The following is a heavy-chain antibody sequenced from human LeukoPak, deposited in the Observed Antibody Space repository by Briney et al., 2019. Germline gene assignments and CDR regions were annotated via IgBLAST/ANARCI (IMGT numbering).Heavy chain of an antibody. Sequence: SETLSLTCTVSGGSISSSSYYWGWIRQPPGKGLEWIGSIYYSGSTYYNPSLKSRVTISVDTSKNQFSLRLSSVTAADTAVYYCARVATMIVVVIGGDGWFDPWGQGTLVTVSS. CDR2: IYYSGST. J-gene: IGHJ5*02. V-gene: IGHV4-39*07. CDR1: GGSISSSSYY. D-gene: IGHD3-22*01. CDR3: ARVATMIVVVIGGDGWFDP.